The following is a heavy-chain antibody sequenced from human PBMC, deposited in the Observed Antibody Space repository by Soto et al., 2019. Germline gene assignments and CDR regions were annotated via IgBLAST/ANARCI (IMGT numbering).Heavy chain of an antibody. J-gene: IGHJ4*02. CDR1: GFTFSSYG. CDR3: AKDLGGILWYTD. D-gene: IGHD3-10*01. V-gene: IGHV3-30*18. CDR2: ISYDGSNK. Sequence: GGSLRLSCAASGFTFSSYGMHWVRQAPGKGLEWVAVISYDGSNKYYADSVKGRFTISRDNSKNTLYLQMNSLRAEDTAVYYCAKDLGGILWYTDWGQGTLVTVSS.